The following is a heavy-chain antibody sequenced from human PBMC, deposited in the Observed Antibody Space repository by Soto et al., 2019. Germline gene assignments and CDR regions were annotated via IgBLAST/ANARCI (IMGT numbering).Heavy chain of an antibody. CDR3: AKDLGYCSSTSCYYYYYGMDV. D-gene: IGHD2-2*01. CDR1: GFTFSSYG. CDR2: ISYDGSNK. V-gene: IGHV3-30*18. Sequence: QPGGSLRLSCAASGFTFSSYGMHWVRQAPGKGLEWVAVISYDGSNKYYADSVKGRFTISRDNSKNTLYLQMNSLRAEDTAVYYCAKDLGYCSSTSCYYYYYGMDVWGQGTTVTVSS. J-gene: IGHJ6*02.